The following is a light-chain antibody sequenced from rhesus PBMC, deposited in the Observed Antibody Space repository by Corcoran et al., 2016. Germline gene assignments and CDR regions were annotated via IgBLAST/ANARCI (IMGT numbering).Light chain of an antibody. CDR1: QSISSW. Sequence: DIQMTQSPSSLSASVGDTVTITCRASQSISSWLAWYQQKPGKAPKLLSYKASTLQSGVPSRFSGSGSGTDFTLTISSLQSEDFATYYGQQYSSSPITFGRGTKLDIK. CDR3: QQYSSSPIT. V-gene: IGKV1-22*01. CDR2: KAS. J-gene: IGKJ3*01.